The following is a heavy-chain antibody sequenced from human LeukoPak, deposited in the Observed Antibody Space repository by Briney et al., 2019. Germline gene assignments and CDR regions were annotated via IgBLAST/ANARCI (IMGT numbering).Heavy chain of an antibody. CDR1: GYSFSTHW. J-gene: IGHJ4*02. CDR2: IYPADSDT. CDR3: ARLRREYDLLSGFSY. D-gene: IGHD3-3*01. V-gene: IGHV5-51*01. Sequence: GESLKIPCEASGYSFSTHWIAWVRQMPGKGLEWMGLIYPADSDTRYSPSFQGQVTISADKSLSTAFLQWSSLTASDTAIYYCARLRREYDLLSGFSYWGQGTLVSVSS.